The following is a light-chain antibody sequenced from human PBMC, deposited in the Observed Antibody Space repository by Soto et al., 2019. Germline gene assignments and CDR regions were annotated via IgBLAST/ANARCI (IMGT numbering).Light chain of an antibody. CDR3: TSYAGDNNLV. J-gene: IGLJ2*01. CDR2: QVT. CDR1: SRDVGGYNY. V-gene: IGLV2-8*01. Sequence: QSALTQPPSASGSPGQSVTISCTGTSRDVGGYNYVSWYQQHPGKAPKLMIYQVTKRPSGVPDRFSASKSGNTASLTVSGLQAEHEAHYYFTSYAGDNNLVFGGGTKLTVL.